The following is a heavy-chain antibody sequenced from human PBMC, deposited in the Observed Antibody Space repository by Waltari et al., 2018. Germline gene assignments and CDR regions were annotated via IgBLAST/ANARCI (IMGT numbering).Heavy chain of an antibody. J-gene: IGHJ6*03. D-gene: IGHD3-3*01. CDR2: IYHSGPT. V-gene: IGHV4-34*02. Sequence: QVQLQQWGAGLLKPSETLSLTCAVYGGSFNAYYWSWIRQPPGKGLEWIGEIYHSGPTNYNPSLKSRVTISVDTSKKLFSLRLTSVTAADTAVYYCARVSSYYDFWSSSSYYYYMDVWDKGTTVTVSS. CDR1: GGSFNAYY. CDR3: ARVSSYYDFWSSSSYYYYMDV.